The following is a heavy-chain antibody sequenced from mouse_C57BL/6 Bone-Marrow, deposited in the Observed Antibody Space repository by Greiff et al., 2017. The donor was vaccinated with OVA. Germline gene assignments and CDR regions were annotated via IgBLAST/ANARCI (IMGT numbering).Heavy chain of an antibody. J-gene: IGHJ2*01. CDR1: GYTFTSYG. CDR2: IYPGSGNT. Sequence: QVQLQQSGAELARPGASVKLSCKASGYTFTSYGISWVKQRTGQGLEWIGEIYPGSGNTYYNEKFKGKATLTADKSSSTAYMELRSLTSEDSAVYVCARADYYGSSLYYFDYGGQGTTLTVSS. V-gene: IGHV1-81*01. CDR3: ARADYYGSSLYYFDY. D-gene: IGHD1-1*01.